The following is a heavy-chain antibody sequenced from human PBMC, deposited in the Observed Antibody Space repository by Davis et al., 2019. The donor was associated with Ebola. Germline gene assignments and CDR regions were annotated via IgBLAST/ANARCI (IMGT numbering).Heavy chain of an antibody. CDR1: GFTFDDYA. V-gene: IGHV3-9*03. CDR3: AKSNWNHFRGSAFDI. CDR2: ISWNSGSI. J-gene: IGHJ3*02. D-gene: IGHD1-20*01. Sequence: PGGSLRLSCAASGFTFDDYAMHWVRQAPGKGLEWVSGISWNSGSIGYADSVKGRFTISRDNAKNSLYLQMNSLRAEDMALYYCAKSNWNHFRGSAFDIWGQGTMVTVSS.